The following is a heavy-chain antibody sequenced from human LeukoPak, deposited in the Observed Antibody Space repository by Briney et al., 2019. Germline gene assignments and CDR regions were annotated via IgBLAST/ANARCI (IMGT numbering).Heavy chain of an antibody. CDR2: IKQDGSEK. J-gene: IGHJ5*02. CDR1: GFTFSSYS. V-gene: IGHV3-7*01. Sequence: TGGSLRLSCAASGFTFSSYSMIWVRQAPGKGLEWVANIKQDGSEKYYVDSVKGRFTISRDNAKNSLYLQMNSLRAEDTAAYYCARTPGIAAAGGNLNWFDPWGQGTLVTVSS. D-gene: IGHD6-13*01. CDR3: ARTPGIAAAGGNLNWFDP.